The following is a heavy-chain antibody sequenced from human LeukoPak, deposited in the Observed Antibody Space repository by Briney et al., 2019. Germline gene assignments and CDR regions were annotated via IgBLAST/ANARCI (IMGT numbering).Heavy chain of an antibody. Sequence: PSETLSLTCTVSGYSISSGYYWGWIRQPPGKGLEWIGSIYHSGSTYYNPSLKSRVTISVDTSKNQFSLKLSSVTAADTAVYYCARVDSSGYYRNWGQGTLVTISS. J-gene: IGHJ4*02. CDR1: GYSISSGYY. CDR3: ARVDSSGYYRN. D-gene: IGHD3-22*01. CDR2: IYHSGST. V-gene: IGHV4-38-2*02.